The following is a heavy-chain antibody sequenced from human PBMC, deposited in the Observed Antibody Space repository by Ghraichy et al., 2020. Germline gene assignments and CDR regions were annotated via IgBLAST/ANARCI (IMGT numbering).Heavy chain of an antibody. Sequence: GGSLRLSCAASGFTFSSYSINWVRQAPGKGLEWVSSISSSSSYIYYADSVKGRFTISRDNAKNSLYLQMNSLRAEDTAVYYCARDDIMVRGVNWYFDLWGRDTLVTVSS. V-gene: IGHV3-21*01. CDR3: ARDDIMVRGVNWYFDL. D-gene: IGHD3-10*01. CDR2: ISSSSSYI. J-gene: IGHJ2*01. CDR1: GFTFSSYS.